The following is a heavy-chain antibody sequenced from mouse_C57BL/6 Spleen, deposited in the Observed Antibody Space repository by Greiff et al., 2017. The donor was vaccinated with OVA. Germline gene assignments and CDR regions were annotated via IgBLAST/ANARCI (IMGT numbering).Heavy chain of an antibody. CDR3: ARYGVYDMDY. D-gene: IGHD1-1*02. Sequence: QVQLQQSGAELVKPGASVKMSCKASGYTFTSYWITWVKQRPGQGLEWIGDIYPGSGSTNYNEKFKSKATLPVDTSSSTAYMQLSSLTSEDSAVYYCARYGVYDMDYWGQGTSVTVSS. V-gene: IGHV1-55*01. CDR2: IYPGSGST. J-gene: IGHJ4*01. CDR1: GYTFTSYW.